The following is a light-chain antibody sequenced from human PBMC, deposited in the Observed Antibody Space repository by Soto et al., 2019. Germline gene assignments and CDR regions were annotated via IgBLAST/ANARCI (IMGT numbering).Light chain of an antibody. CDR2: DAS. V-gene: IGKV3-11*01. J-gene: IGKJ1*01. CDR1: QSVSSY. CDR3: QQRSNWPRT. Sequence: EIVLTQSPATLSLSPGKRATLSCRASQSVSSYLAWYQQKPGQAPRLLIYDASNRATGIPARFSGSGSGTDFTLTISSLEPEDFAVYYCQQRSNWPRTFGQGTKVEIK.